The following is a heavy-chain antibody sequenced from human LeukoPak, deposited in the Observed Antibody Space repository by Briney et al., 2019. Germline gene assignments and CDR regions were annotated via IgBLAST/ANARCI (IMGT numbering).Heavy chain of an antibody. D-gene: IGHD2-15*01. CDR2: ISGGGRTT. CDR1: GFTFSNHA. V-gene: IGHV3-23*01. J-gene: IGHJ4*02. CDR3: AKNVVVKRYIDF. Sequence: SGGSLRLSCAASGFTFSNHAMSWVRQAPGKGLQWVAVISGGGRTTEYEDFVKGRFTISGDNSKNTLSLQMNSLTVEDTAIYFCAKNVVVKRYIDFWGQGTLVTVSS.